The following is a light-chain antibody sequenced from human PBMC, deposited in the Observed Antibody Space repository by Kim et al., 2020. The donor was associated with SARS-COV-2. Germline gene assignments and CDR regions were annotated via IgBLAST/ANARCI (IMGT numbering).Light chain of an antibody. V-gene: IGLV2-14*03. CDR1: GGDVGAFKY. Sequence: GQSITISCTGTGGDVGAFKYVSWYQQHPGKAPKLMIYDVTNRPSGVSNRFSGSKSGNTASLTISGLQAEDEADYFCSSYTGSSTYVFGTGTKVTVL. J-gene: IGLJ1*01. CDR3: SSYTGSSTYV. CDR2: DVT.